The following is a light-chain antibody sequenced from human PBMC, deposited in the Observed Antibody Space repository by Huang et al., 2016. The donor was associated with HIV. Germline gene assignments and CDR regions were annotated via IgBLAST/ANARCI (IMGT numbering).Light chain of an antibody. CDR2: DAS. J-gene: IGKJ1*01. V-gene: IGKV3-15*01. Sequence: EIVMTQSPATLSVSPGERATLSCRASQSVSSNLAWYQQKPGQAPRRLIYDASTRATGVPARFSGSGSGTECTLTISSLQSEDFAVYYCQQYNAWPPWTFGQGTKVDIK. CDR1: QSVSSN. CDR3: QQYNAWPPWT.